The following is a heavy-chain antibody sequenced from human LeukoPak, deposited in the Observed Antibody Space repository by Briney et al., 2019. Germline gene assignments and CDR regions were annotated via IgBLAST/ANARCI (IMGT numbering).Heavy chain of an antibody. D-gene: IGHD6-19*01. CDR3: ARSAKHSSGFHYSYGMDV. Sequence: GGSLRLSCAASGFTVSSYYMSWVRQAPGKGLEWVSVIYNDGSTDYADSVKGRFTISRDNSENTLNLQMNSLRAEDTAVYYCARSAKHSSGFHYSYGMDVWGQGTTVTVSS. J-gene: IGHJ6*02. V-gene: IGHV3-53*01. CDR1: GFTVSSYY. CDR2: IYNDGST.